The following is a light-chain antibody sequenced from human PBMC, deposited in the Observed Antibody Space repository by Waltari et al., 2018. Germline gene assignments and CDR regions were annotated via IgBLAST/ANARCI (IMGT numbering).Light chain of an antibody. CDR1: QSLLHTNNKNY. CDR2: WAS. CDR3: QQYYSTPNT. V-gene: IGKV4-1*01. J-gene: IGKJ2*01. Sequence: DIVVTQSPDSLAVSLGERATMNCKSSQSLLHTNNKNYLAWYQLRPGQPPKLLIYWASTRESGVPGRFSGSGSGTDFTLTISGLQAEDVAVYYCQQYYSTPNTFGQGTKLKIK.